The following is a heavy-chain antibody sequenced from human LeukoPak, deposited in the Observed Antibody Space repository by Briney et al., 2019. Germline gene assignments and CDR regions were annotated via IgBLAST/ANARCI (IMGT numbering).Heavy chain of an antibody. CDR1: GGTFISYA. Sequence: ASVKVSCKASGGTFISYAISWVRQAPGQGLEWMGIINPSGGSTSYAQKFQGRVTMTRDTSTSTVYMELSSLRSEDTAVYYCARASVNGRRFDYWGQGTLVTVSS. V-gene: IGHV1-46*01. D-gene: IGHD2-8*01. J-gene: IGHJ4*02. CDR2: INPSGGST. CDR3: ARASVNGRRFDY.